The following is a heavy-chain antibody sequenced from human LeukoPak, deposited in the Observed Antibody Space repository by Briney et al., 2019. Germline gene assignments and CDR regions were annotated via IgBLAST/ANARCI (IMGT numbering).Heavy chain of an antibody. CDR3: AKDRGAVGGAFDI. D-gene: IGHD6-19*01. CDR1: GFTFDDYA. CDR2: ISWNSGGI. V-gene: IGHV3-9*03. Sequence: GGSLRLPCAASGFTFDDYAMHWVRQAPGKGLEWVSAISWNSGGIGYADSVKGRFTISRDNAQNSLYLQMNSLRAEDMALYYCAKDRGAVGGAFDIWGQGTMVTVSS. J-gene: IGHJ3*02.